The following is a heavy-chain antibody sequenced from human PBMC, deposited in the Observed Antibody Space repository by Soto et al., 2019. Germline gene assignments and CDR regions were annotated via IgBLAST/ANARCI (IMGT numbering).Heavy chain of an antibody. V-gene: IGHV1-69*02. CDR3: RAQSSSSEYYFDY. D-gene: IGHD6-6*01. CDR2: IIPILGIA. CDR1: GGTVSSYP. Sequence: SVKVSCKASGGTVSSYPISWVRQAPGQGLEWMGRIIPILGIANYAQKFQGRVTITADKSTSTAYMELSSLRSEDTAVYYCRAQSSSSEYYFDYWGQGTLVTVSS. J-gene: IGHJ4*02.